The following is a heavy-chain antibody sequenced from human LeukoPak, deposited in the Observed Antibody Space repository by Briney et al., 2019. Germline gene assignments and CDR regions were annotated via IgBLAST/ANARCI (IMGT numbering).Heavy chain of an antibody. Sequence: GGSLRLSCAASGFTFSSYAMSWVRQAPGKGLEWVSSITSSSSYIYYADSVKGRFTISRDNAKNSLYLQMNSLRVEDTAVYYCARRGELLRDNWLDPWGQGALVTVSS. CDR3: ARRGELLRDNWLDP. V-gene: IGHV3-21*01. D-gene: IGHD1-26*01. J-gene: IGHJ5*02. CDR2: ITSSSSYI. CDR1: GFTFSSYA.